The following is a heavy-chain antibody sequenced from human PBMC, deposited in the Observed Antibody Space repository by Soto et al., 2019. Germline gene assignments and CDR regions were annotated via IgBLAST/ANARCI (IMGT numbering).Heavy chain of an antibody. CDR3: ASNYAYAEGYYYYGIDV. J-gene: IGHJ6*02. Sequence: PGGSLRLSCAASGFTFSGHWMHWVRQVPGKGLEWVSRINSDGSTTNYADSVKGRFTISRDNAKNTLHLQMNSLGAEDTAVYYCASNYAYAEGYYYYGIDVWGQGTTVTVSS. V-gene: IGHV3-74*01. D-gene: IGHD3-16*01. CDR2: INSDGSTT. CDR1: GFTFSGHW.